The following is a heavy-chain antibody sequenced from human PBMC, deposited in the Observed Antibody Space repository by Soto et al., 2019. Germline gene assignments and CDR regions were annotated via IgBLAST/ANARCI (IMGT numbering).Heavy chain of an antibody. CDR2: INHSGST. CDR3: ARGPTPDDYGDSGHDY. J-gene: IGHJ4*02. V-gene: IGHV4-34*01. D-gene: IGHD4-17*01. Sequence: QVQLQQWGAGLLKPSETLSLTCAVYGGSFSGYYWSWIRQPPGKGLEWIGEINHSGSTNYNPSLKSRVTISVDTSKNQFSLKLSSVTAADTAVYYCARGPTPDDYGDSGHDYWGQGTLVTVSS. CDR1: GGSFSGYY.